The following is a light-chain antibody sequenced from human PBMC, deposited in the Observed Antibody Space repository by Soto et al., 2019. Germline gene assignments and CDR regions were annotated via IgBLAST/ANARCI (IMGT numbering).Light chain of an antibody. CDR2: GAS. CDR3: QQYDNWLWT. V-gene: IGKV3-15*01. Sequence: ETVMTQFPATLSVSPGERATLSCSASQSVSSNLAWYQQKPGQAPRLLIYGASTRATGIPARFSGSESGTDFTLTISSLQSEDFAVYYCQQYDNWLWTFGQGTKVEVK. J-gene: IGKJ1*01. CDR1: QSVSSN.